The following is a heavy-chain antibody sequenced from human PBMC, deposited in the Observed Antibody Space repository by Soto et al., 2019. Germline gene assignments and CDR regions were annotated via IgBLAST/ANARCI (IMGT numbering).Heavy chain of an antibody. CDR3: ARVSRELRNYYYYGMDV. CDR1: GGSFSGYY. V-gene: IGHV4-34*01. Sequence: SETLSLTCAVYGGSFSGYYWSWIRQPPGKGLEWIGEINHSGSTNYNPSLKSRVTISVDTSKNQFSLKLSSVTAADTAVYYCARVSRELRNYYYYGMDVWGQGTTVTVSS. CDR2: INHSGST. D-gene: IGHD1-7*01. J-gene: IGHJ6*02.